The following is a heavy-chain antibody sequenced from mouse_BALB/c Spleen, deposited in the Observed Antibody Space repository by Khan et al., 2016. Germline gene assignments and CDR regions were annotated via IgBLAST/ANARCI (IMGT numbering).Heavy chain of an antibody. D-gene: IGHD2-14*01. CDR3: ARRRVRLPFDD. CDR2: INTYTGEP. CDR1: GYSFTNYG. Sequence: QIQLVQSGPEMKKPGETVKISCKASGYSFTNYGMNWVKQAPGKGLKWMGWINTYTGEPTYADDFKGRFAFSLETSASTAYLQINNLKNEDTATYFCARRRVRLPFDDWGQGTTLTVSS. J-gene: IGHJ2*01. V-gene: IGHV9-3-1*01.